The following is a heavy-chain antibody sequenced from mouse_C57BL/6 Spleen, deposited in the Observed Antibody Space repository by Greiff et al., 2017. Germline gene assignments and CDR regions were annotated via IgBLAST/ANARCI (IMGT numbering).Heavy chain of an antibody. Sequence: DVKLVESGGGLVKPGGSLKLSCAASGFTFSSYAMSWVRQTPETRLEWVATISDGGSYTYYPDNVKGRFTISRDNAKNNLYLQMSHLKSEDTAMYYCARDHLLYYAMDYGGQGTSVTVSS. V-gene: IGHV5-4*01. CDR2: ISDGGSYT. J-gene: IGHJ4*01. D-gene: IGHD1-1*01. CDR1: GFTFSSYA. CDR3: ARDHLLYYAMDY.